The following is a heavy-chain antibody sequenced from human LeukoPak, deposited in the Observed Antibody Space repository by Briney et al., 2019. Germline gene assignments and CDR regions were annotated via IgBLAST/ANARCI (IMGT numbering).Heavy chain of an antibody. J-gene: IGHJ3*02. D-gene: IGHD1/OR15-1a*01. V-gene: IGHV3-23*01. CDR2: ISGSGGST. CDR3: AKGGTNEAFDI. CDR1: GGTFSSYA. Sequence: SCKASGGTFSSYAMSWVRQAPGKGLEWVSAISGSGGSTYYADSVKGRFTISRDNSKNTLYLQMNSLRAEDTAVYYCAKGGTNEAFDIWGQGTMVTVSS.